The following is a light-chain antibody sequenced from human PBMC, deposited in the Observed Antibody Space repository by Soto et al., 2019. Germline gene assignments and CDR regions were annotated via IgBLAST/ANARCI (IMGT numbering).Light chain of an antibody. CDR3: QRYGSSPVT. J-gene: IGKJ2*01. V-gene: IGKV3-20*01. Sequence: EIVLTQSPGTLSLSPGERATLSCRASQSVSSSYLAWYQQKPGQAPRLLIYGAFNRATGIPDRFSGSGSGTDFTLTISRLEPEDFAVYYCQRYGSSPVTFGQGTKLEIK. CDR1: QSVSSSY. CDR2: GAF.